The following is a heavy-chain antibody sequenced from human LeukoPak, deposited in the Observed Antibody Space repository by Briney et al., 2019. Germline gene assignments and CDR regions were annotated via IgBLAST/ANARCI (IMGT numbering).Heavy chain of an antibody. J-gene: IGHJ4*02. D-gene: IGHD4-17*01. CDR2: IYSGGST. V-gene: IGHV3-53*01. CDR1: GFTVSSDD. Sequence: PGGSLRLSCAASGFTVSSDDMSSVRQAPGKGLECISVIYSGGSTDYADSVKGRLTISRDNSKNTLYLQMNSLRAEDTAVYYCARVVDHDYGDYYLDYWGQGTLVTVSS. CDR3: ARVVDHDYGDYYLDY.